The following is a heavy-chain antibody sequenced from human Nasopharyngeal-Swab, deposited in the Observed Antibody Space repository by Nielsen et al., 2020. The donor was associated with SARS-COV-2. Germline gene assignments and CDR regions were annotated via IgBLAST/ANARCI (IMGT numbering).Heavy chain of an antibody. J-gene: IGHJ5*02. CDR2: SSNTGHT. D-gene: IGHD2-8*01. CDR3: AAVWRNLNWFDP. CDR1: GASFSSGHHY. Sequence: TLSLPCTVSGASFSSGHHYRSSLRLHPGTGLEWFGSSSNTGHTFYNPSLQGRLSISVDTSKNRFSLNLSSVTAADTAVYYCAAVWRNLNWFDPWGQGTQVIVS. V-gene: IGHV4-31*03.